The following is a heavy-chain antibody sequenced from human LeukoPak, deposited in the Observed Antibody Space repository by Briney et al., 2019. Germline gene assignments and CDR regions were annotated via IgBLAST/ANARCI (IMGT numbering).Heavy chain of an antibody. Sequence: GASVKVSCKASGYTFTSYHIHWVRQAPGQGLEWMGIINPSGGGTRYAQKFQGRVTMTRDTSTSTVYMELSSLRSEDTAVYYCARDLGYGGNLNSFDYWGQGTLVTVSS. V-gene: IGHV1-46*01. J-gene: IGHJ4*02. CDR2: INPSGGGT. D-gene: IGHD4-23*01. CDR3: ARDLGYGGNLNSFDY. CDR1: GYTFTSYH.